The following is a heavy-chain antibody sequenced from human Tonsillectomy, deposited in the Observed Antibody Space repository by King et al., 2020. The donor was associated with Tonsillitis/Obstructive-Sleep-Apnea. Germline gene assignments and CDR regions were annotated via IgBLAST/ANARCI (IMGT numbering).Heavy chain of an antibody. CDR1: GGSISSGGYY. CDR2: IYHSGST. D-gene: IGHD2-15*01. Sequence: QLQESGPGLVKPSQTLSLTCTVSGGSISSGGYYWSWIRQHPGKGLEWIGYIYHSGSTYYNPSLKSRVTISVDTSKNQFSLKLSSVTAADTAVYYCARDRVGYCSGGTCYYFDYWGQGTLVTVSS. V-gene: IGHV4-31*03. CDR3: ARDRVGYCSGGTCYYFDY. J-gene: IGHJ4*02.